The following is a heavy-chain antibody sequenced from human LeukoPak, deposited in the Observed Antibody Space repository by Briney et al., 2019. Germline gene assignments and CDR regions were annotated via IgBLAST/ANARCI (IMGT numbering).Heavy chain of an antibody. CDR1: GFTFSNAW. J-gene: IGHJ4*02. Sequence: GGSLRLSCAASGFTFSNAWMSWVRQAPGKGLEWVGRIQSKTDGGTTDYAAPVKGRFTISRDDSKNTLYLQMNSLKTEDTAVYYCTTDWLAPEYWGQGTLVTVSS. D-gene: IGHD3-22*01. CDR3: TTDWLAPEY. V-gene: IGHV3-15*01. CDR2: IQSKTDGGTT.